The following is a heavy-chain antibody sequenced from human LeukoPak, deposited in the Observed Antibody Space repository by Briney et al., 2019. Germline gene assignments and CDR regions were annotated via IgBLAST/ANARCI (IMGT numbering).Heavy chain of an antibody. Sequence: PSETLSPTCTVSGYSISSGYYWGWIRQPPGKGLEWIGSIYHSGSTYYNPSLKSRVTISVDTSKNQFSLKMSSVTAADTAVYYCAREDSGSRNFDYWGQGTLVTVSS. D-gene: IGHD1-26*01. V-gene: IGHV4-38-2*02. CDR1: GYSISSGYY. CDR3: AREDSGSRNFDY. J-gene: IGHJ4*02. CDR2: IYHSGST.